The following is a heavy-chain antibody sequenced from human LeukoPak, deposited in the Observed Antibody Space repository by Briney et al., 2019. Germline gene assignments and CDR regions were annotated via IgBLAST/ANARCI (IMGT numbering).Heavy chain of an antibody. CDR1: GFTFSSYA. J-gene: IGHJ4*02. V-gene: IGHV3-30-3*01. Sequence: QPGRSLRLSCAASGFTFSSYAMHWVRQAPGKGLEWVAVISYDGSNKYYADSVKGRFTIPRDNSKNTLYLQMNSLRAEDTAVYYCARAEVGAVDYWGQGTLVTVSS. CDR3: ARAEVGAVDY. CDR2: ISYDGSNK. D-gene: IGHD1-26*01.